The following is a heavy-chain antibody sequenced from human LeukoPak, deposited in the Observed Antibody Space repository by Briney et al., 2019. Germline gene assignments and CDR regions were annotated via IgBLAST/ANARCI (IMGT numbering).Heavy chain of an antibody. CDR1: GFTFSSYA. CDR2: ISGSGGST. Sequence: QPGGSLRLSCAASGFTFSSYAMSWVRQAPGKGLEWVSAISGSGGSTYYADSVKGRFTISRDNSKNTLYLQMNSLRAEDTAVYYCAKIPYDYIWGSYRYRDDAFDIWGQGTMVTVSS. V-gene: IGHV3-23*01. J-gene: IGHJ3*02. CDR3: AKIPYDYIWGSYRYRDDAFDI. D-gene: IGHD3-16*02.